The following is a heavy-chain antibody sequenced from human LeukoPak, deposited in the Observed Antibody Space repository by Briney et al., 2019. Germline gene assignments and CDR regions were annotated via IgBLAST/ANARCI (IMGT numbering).Heavy chain of an antibody. J-gene: IGHJ4*02. D-gene: IGHD1-1*01. CDR1: GFTFIDYY. CDR2: ISTSGTTM. V-gene: IGHV3-11*01. Sequence: KSGGSLRLSCAASGFTFIDYYMNWIRQAPGKGLEWVSYISTSGTTMSYADSVKGRFTISRDSAKNSLYLQMNSLRAEDTAVYYCARGTTGTTDFDYWGQGTLVTVSS. CDR3: ARGTTGTTDFDY.